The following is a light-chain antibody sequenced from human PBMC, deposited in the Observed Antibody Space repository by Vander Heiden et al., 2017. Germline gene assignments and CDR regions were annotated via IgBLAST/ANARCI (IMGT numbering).Light chain of an antibody. CDR3: QQSLRPPWS. CDR2: GAT. Sequence: DIQMTQSPSSLSATVGDRVTISCRASQNLKQYLNWYQQKPGKAPSLLIFGATNLKAGVPARFSGSASEPDFTLTISSLQVEDIGTYYCQQSLRPPWSFGQGTRVEIK. J-gene: IGKJ1*01. V-gene: IGKV1-39*01. CDR1: QNLKQY.